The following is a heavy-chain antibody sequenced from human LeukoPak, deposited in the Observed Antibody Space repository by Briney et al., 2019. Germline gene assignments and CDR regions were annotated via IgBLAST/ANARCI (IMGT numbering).Heavy chain of an antibody. J-gene: IGHJ4*02. Sequence: GGSLRLSSAQSLYTPLGNWTYSVRQAPGKGLVWVSRINSGGSSTSYADSVKGRFTISRDNAKNTLYLQMNSLRAEDPAVYYCAREAYSTSWTVDCWGQGTLVTVSS. CDR2: INSGGSST. CDR1: LYTPLGNW. V-gene: IGHV3-74*01. D-gene: IGHD6-13*01. CDR3: AREAYSTSWTVDC.